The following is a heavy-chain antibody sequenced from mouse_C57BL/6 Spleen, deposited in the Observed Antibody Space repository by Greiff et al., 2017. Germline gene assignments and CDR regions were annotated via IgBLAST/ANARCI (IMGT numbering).Heavy chain of an antibody. CDR1: GYAFSSSW. Sequence: QVQLQQSGPELVKPGASVKISCKASGYAFSSSWMNWVKQRPGKGLEWIGRIYPGDGDTNYNGKFKGKATLTADKSSSTAYMQLSSLTSEDSAVYFCASERFAYWGQGTLVTVSA. CDR3: ASERFAY. V-gene: IGHV1-82*01. CDR2: IYPGDGDT. J-gene: IGHJ3*01.